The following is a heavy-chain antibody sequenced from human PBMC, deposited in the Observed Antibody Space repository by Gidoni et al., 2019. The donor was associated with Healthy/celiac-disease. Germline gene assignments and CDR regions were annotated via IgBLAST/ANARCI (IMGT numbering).Heavy chain of an antibody. CDR1: GGSISSSSYY. V-gene: IGHV4-39*01. D-gene: IGHD5-12*01. CDR3: ARQPGLRVLGYYYYYGMDV. J-gene: IGHJ6*02. Sequence: QLQLQESGPGLVKPSETLSLTCTVSGGSISSSSYYWGWIRQPPGKVLEWIGSIYYSGSTYYNPSIKSRVTISVDTSKNQFSLKLSSVTAADTAVYYCARQPGLRVLGYYYYYGMDVWGQGTTVTVSS. CDR2: IYYSGST.